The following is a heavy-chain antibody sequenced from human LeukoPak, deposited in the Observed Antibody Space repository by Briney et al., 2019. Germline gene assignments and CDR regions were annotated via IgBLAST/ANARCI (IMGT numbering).Heavy chain of an antibody. CDR2: INHSGST. J-gene: IGHJ4*02. CDR1: GGSFSGYY. V-gene: IGHV4-34*01. D-gene: IGHD3-16*02. Sequence: SETLSLTCAVYGGSFSGYYWSWIRQPPGKGLEWIGEINHSGSTNYNPSLKSRVTISVDTSKNQFSLKLSSVTAADTAVYYCARHRGMITFGGVIVNGGFDYWGQRTLVTVSS. CDR3: ARHRGMITFGGVIVNGGFDY.